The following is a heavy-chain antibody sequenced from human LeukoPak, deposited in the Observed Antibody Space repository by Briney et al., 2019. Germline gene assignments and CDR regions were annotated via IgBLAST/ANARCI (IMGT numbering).Heavy chain of an antibody. V-gene: IGHV1-2*02. CDR3: ARDYTYYYGSGSYYKGNWFDP. CDR2: INPNSGGK. Sequence: ASVKVSCKASGYTFTSYDINWVRQATGQGLEWMGWINPNSGGKNYAQKFQGRVTMTRDTSISTAYMELSRLRSDDTAVYYCARDYTYYYGSGSYYKGNWFDPWGQGTLVTVSS. CDR1: GYTFTSYD. D-gene: IGHD3-10*01. J-gene: IGHJ5*02.